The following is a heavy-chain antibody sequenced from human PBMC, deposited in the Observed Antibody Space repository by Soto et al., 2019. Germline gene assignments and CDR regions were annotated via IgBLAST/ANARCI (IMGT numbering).Heavy chain of an antibody. CDR3: VRDQDSRGFSVFNL. Sequence: GGSLRLSCAASGFPFNNYDMLWVRQAPGKGLEWVSTFGSAGDIYYSDSVKGRFTISRDNAKNTLYLQMNSLRAEDTAVYFCVRDQDSRGFSVFNLWGQGTQVTVSS. CDR2: FGSAGDI. D-gene: IGHD3-22*01. CDR1: GFPFNNYD. V-gene: IGHV3-13*01. J-gene: IGHJ5*02.